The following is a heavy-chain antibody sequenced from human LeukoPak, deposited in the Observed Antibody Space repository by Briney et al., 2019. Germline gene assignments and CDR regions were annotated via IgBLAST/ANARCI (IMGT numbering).Heavy chain of an antibody. CDR2: ISAYNGNT. J-gene: IGHJ4*02. Sequence: ASVKVSCKASGYTFTSYGISWVRQAPGQGLEWMGWISAYNGNTNYAQKFQGRVTMTRDTSISTAYMGLSSLRSDDTAVYYCVSGVVIKTTFDYWGQGTLVTVSS. V-gene: IGHV1-18*01. CDR3: VSGVVIKTTFDY. CDR1: GYTFTSYG. D-gene: IGHD3-3*01.